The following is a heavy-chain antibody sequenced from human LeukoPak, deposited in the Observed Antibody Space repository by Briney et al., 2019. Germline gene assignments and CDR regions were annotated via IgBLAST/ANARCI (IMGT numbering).Heavy chain of an antibody. CDR1: GFTFSSYA. J-gene: IGHJ4*02. Sequence: TGGSLRLSCTASGFTFSSYAMNWVRQAPGKGLEWVANINPDGGEKYYVDSVKGRFTISRDNAKNSLYLQMNSLRVEDTAVYYCARNYDWGQGTLVTVSS. D-gene: IGHD3-10*01. CDR3: ARNYD. CDR2: INPDGGEK. V-gene: IGHV3-7*04.